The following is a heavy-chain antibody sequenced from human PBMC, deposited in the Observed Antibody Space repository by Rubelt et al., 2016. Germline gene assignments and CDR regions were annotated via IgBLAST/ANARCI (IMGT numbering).Heavy chain of an antibody. V-gene: IGHV1-18*01. J-gene: IGHJ3*02. CDR2: ISGFNGDT. D-gene: IGHD3-22*01. CDR3: AREMGYFDSSGYHYALDI. Sequence: GQGLEWMGWISGFNGDTNYAQKFQGRVTITADESTRTVYMELSSLRSEDTAVYYCAREMGYFDSSGYHYALDIWGRGTMVTVSS.